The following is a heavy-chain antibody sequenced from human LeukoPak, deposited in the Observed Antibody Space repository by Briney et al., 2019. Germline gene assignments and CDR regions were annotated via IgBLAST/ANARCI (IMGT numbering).Heavy chain of an antibody. Sequence: GGSLRLSCAASGFTVSSNYMSLVRQAPGKGLEWVSVIYTDGSTYYADSVKGRFTISRDNSKNALYLQMNSLRAEDTAVYYCAREPLSDYSNYGPKNGVPVYGMDVWGQGTTVTVSS. J-gene: IGHJ6*02. CDR1: GFTVSSNY. CDR3: AREPLSDYSNYGPKNGVPVYGMDV. D-gene: IGHD4-11*01. CDR2: IYTDGST. V-gene: IGHV3-53*01.